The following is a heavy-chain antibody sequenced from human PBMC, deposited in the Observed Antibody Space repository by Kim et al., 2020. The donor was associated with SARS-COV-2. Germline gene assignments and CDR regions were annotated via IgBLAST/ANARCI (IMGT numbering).Heavy chain of an antibody. Sequence: NKYYSESVKGRFTISRDNSKNPLYLQMNSLRAEDTAVYYCARDLGTTGDYWGQGTLVTVSS. J-gene: IGHJ4*02. D-gene: IGHD4-17*01. CDR3: ARDLGTTGDY. V-gene: IGHV3-33*01. CDR2: NK.